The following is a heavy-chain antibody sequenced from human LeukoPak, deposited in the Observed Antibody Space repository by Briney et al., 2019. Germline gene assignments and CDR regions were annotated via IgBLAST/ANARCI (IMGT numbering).Heavy chain of an antibody. CDR2: IYYSGST. CDR1: GGSISSSSYY. V-gene: IGHV4-39*07. CDR3: ASSGSAVHGMDV. Sequence: SETLSLTCTVSGGSISSSSYYWGWIRQPPGKGLEWIGSIYYSGSTYYNPSLKSRVTISVDTSKNQFSLKLSSVTAADTAVYYCASSGSAVHGMDVWGQGTTVTVSS. J-gene: IGHJ6*02. D-gene: IGHD3-10*01.